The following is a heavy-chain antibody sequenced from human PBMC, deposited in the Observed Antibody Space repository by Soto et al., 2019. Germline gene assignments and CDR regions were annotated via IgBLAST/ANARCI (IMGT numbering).Heavy chain of an antibody. J-gene: IGHJ5*02. Sequence: ASVNVSFKASCCTFTIYFINLLLHSPLQGLELMGWISAYNGNKNYAQKLHGRVTMTTDTSTSTAYMEMRSLRSDDTDVYYCARETVDDYGNWLDHWGQGTMVTVSS. V-gene: IGHV1-18*01. D-gene: IGHD4-17*01. CDR2: ISAYNGNK. CDR1: CCTFTIYF. CDR3: ARETVDDYGNWLDH.